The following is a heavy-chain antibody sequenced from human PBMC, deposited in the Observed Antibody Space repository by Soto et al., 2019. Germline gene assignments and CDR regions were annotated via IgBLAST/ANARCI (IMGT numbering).Heavy chain of an antibody. CDR2: IYYSGST. CDR1: GDSVSSSSYY. Sequence: PSETLSLTCTVSGDSVSSSSYYWSWIRQPPGKGLEWIGYIYYSGSTNYNPSLKSRVTISVDTSKNQLSLKLSSVTAADTAVYYSASAAEKLLIQPKFDPWGQG. J-gene: IGHJ5*02. D-gene: IGHD5-18*01. CDR3: ASAAEKLLIQPKFDP. V-gene: IGHV4-61*01.